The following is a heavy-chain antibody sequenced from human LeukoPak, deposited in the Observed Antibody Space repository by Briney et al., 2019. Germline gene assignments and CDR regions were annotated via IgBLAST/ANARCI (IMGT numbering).Heavy chain of an antibody. CDR2: IYYSGST. D-gene: IGHD3-10*01. V-gene: IGHV4-59*08. CDR3: ARPIRGSGSSSYHFDY. CDR1: GGSISSYY. J-gene: IGHJ4*02. Sequence: SETLSLTCTVSGGSISSYYWSWIRQPPGKGLEWIGYIYYSGSTNYNPSLKSRVTISVDTSKNQFSLKLSSVTAADTAVYYCARPIRGSGSSSYHFDYWGQGTLVTVSS.